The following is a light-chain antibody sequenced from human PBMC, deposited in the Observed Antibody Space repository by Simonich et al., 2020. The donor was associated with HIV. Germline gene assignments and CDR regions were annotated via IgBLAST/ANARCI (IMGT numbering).Light chain of an antibody. CDR3: QQSITFPRT. Sequence: IQLNQSPSSLSASVGDRVTITFRASQGIASWLALYQQKPGKAPKLLSYAASRLQVGVPSRFSGSGAGTEFTLTISSLQPEDFATYFCQQSITFPRTFGQGTKVEVK. CDR1: QGIASW. CDR2: AAS. V-gene: IGKV1-12*01. J-gene: IGKJ1*01.